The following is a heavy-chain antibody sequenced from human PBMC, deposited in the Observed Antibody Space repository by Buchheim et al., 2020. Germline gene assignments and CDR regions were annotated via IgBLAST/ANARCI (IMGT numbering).Heavy chain of an antibody. CDR2: TYYWSKWYS. Sequence: QVQLQQSGPVLVKPSQTLSLICDISGDSVSSNRASWNWIRQSPSRGLEWLGRTYYWSKWYSDYAMSVSSRITIQPDTYTNQFSLQLNSVTPEDTAVYYCARVGPGNTGFDYWGQGTL. V-gene: IGHV6-1*01. D-gene: IGHD1-7*01. J-gene: IGHJ4*02. CDR1: GDSVSSNRAS. CDR3: ARVGPGNTGFDY.